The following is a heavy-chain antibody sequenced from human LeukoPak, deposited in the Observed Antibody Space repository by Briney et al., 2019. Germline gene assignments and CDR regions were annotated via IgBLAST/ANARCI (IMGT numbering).Heavy chain of an antibody. V-gene: IGHV5-51*01. J-gene: IGHJ3*02. CDR3: ARPLDGAAAAPLDAFDI. CDR1: GYSFTSYW. CDR2: IYPGDSDT. Sequence: GESLKISCKGSGYSFTSYWIGWVRQMPGKGLEWMGIIYPGDSDTRYSPSFQGQVTISADKSISTAYLQWSSLKASDTAMYYCARPLDGAAAAPLDAFDIWGQETMVTVSS. D-gene: IGHD6-13*01.